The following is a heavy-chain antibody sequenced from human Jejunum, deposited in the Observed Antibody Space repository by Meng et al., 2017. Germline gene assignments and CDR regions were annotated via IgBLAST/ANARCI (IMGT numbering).Heavy chain of an antibody. CDR3: TRNMATGKVTSDAFDI. CDR2: INYDGRTT. CDR1: GFTFSNYW. Sequence: GGSLRLSCAGSGFTFSNYWMHWVRQAPGKGLVWVSRINYDGRTTTYADSVKGRFTISRDNAENTRYRQMNSLSAEDTAVYYCTRNMATGKVTSDAFDIWGQGTMVTVSS. J-gene: IGHJ3*02. V-gene: IGHV3-74*01. D-gene: IGHD4-17*01.